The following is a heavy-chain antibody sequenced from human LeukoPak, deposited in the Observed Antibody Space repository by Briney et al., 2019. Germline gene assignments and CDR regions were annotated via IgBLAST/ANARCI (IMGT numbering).Heavy chain of an antibody. J-gene: IGHJ4*02. CDR2: VDTSGRT. D-gene: IGHD3/OR15-3a*01. Sequence: SETLSLTCTVSGAPVRSYYWSWIRQPAGKRLEWIGRVDTSGRTNYNPSLKTRVSISVDTSKNQFSLKVTSVTAADTAVYFCARASGLTEATLDFGVGGQGALVTVSS. CDR3: ARASGLTEATLDFGV. CDR1: GAPVRSYY. V-gene: IGHV4-4*07.